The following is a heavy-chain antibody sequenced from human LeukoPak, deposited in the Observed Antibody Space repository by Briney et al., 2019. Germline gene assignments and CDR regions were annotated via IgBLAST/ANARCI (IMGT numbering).Heavy chain of an antibody. CDR1: GYTFISNY. CDR3: AREFTFSFDSSGYALGLDH. D-gene: IGHD3-22*01. Sequence: PRASVKASCQASGYTFISNYIHWVRQAPGQGLEWMGIINPAGGSTSYAQKFQGRLTMTRDTSTRTVFMELSSLTSDDTAVYYCAREFTFSFDSSGYALGLDHWGQGTLVTVSS. J-gene: IGHJ5*02. V-gene: IGHV1-46*01. CDR2: INPAGGST.